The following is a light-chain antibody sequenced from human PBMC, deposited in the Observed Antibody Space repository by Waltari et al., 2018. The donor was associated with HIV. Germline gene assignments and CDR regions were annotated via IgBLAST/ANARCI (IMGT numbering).Light chain of an antibody. CDR3: QSFDYDSSLTVL. CDR2: GNR. V-gene: IGLV1-40*01. CDR1: SSNIGDADFD. J-gene: IGLJ2*01. Sequence: QSVLTQPPSVSGAPGQTVTISCSGSSSNIGDADFDVHWYQQLPGTAPKLLIYGNRSRPSGVPDRCSGSKSGTSASLAITGLQPEDEADYYCQSFDYDSSLTVLFGGGTKLTVL.